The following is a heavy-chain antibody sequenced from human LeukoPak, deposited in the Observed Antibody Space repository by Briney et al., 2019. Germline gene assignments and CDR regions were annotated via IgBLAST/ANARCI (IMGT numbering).Heavy chain of an antibody. CDR1: GFTFSSYE. CDR2: ISSSGSTI. Sequence: GGSLRLSCAASGFTFSSYEMNWVRQAPGKVLEWVSYISSSGSTIYYADSVKGRFTISRDNAKNSLYLQMNSLRAEDTAVYYCARGLPAYYYDSSGYFDYWGQGTLVAVSS. J-gene: IGHJ4*02. V-gene: IGHV3-48*03. D-gene: IGHD3-22*01. CDR3: ARGLPAYYYDSSGYFDY.